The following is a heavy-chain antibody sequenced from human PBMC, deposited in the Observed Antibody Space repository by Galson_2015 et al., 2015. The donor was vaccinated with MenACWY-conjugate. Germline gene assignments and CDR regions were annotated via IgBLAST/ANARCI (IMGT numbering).Heavy chain of an antibody. CDR2: ISSSSSYI. CDR3: ARDRVVLAPHADY. J-gene: IGHJ4*02. D-gene: IGHD2-15*01. CDR1: GFTFSSYS. V-gene: IGHV3-21*01. Sequence: SLRLSCAASGFTFSSYSMNWVRQAPGKGLEWVSSISSSSSYIYYADSVKGRFTISRGNAKNSLYLQMNSLRAEDTAVYYCARDRVVLAPHADYWGQGTLVTVSS.